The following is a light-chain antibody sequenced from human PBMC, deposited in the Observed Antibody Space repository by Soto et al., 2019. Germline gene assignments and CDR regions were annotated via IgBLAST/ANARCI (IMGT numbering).Light chain of an antibody. Sequence: QSALTQPASVSGSTGQSITISCTGTSSDVGSYNLVSWYQQHPGKAPKLMIYEGSKRPSGVSNSFSGSKSGNTASLTISGLQAEDEADYYCCSYAGSSTDVVFGGGTKVTVL. V-gene: IGLV2-23*01. CDR1: SSDVGSYNL. CDR3: CSYAGSSTDVV. CDR2: EGS. J-gene: IGLJ2*01.